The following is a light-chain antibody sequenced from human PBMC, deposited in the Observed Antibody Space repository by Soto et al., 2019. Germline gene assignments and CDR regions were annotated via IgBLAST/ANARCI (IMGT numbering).Light chain of an antibody. CDR2: DAS. J-gene: IGKJ4*01. V-gene: IGKV1-5*01. CDR1: QSISHW. CDR3: QYLNSFPLT. Sequence: DIQMTQSPSTLSASVGDRVTITCRASQSISHWLAWYQQKPGKAPKLLIFDASNLESGVPSRFSGSGSGTEFTLTITGLQPDDFATYYCQYLNSFPLTFGGGTKVEIK.